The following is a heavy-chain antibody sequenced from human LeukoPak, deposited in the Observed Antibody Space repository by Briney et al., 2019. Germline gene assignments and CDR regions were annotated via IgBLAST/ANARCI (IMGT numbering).Heavy chain of an antibody. D-gene: IGHD6-13*01. CDR3: VITSPSSWDNNWFDP. CDR1: GYTFTSYG. Sequence: ASVKVSCKASGYTFTSYGISWVRQAPGQGLEWMGWISAYNGNTNYAQKLQGRVTMTTDTSTSTAYMELRSLRSDDTAVYYCVITSPSSWDNNWFDPWGQGTLVTVSS. J-gene: IGHJ5*02. V-gene: IGHV1-18*01. CDR2: ISAYNGNT.